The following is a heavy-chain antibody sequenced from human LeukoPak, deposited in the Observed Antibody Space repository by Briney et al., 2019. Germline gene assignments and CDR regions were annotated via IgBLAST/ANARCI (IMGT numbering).Heavy chain of an antibody. Sequence: TGGSLRLSCAASGFTFDDYGMSWVRQAPGKGLEWVSHINWNGNTIGYGDSVKGRFTISRDNAKNSLYLQMNSLRAEDTAFYYCARGLMGGYPYFENWGQGTLVTVSS. D-gene: IGHD3-22*01. V-gene: IGHV3-20*04. CDR1: GFTFDDYG. CDR3: ARGLMGGYPYFEN. J-gene: IGHJ4*02. CDR2: INWNGNTI.